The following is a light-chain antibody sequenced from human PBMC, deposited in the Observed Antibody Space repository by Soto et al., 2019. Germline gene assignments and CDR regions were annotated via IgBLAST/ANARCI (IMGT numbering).Light chain of an antibody. CDR3: QQTYSTPYT. Sequence: IQMTQSPSSLSASLGDRVTITCRASQRITTYLNWYQQKPGNAPKLLITTSGTLQRGVPSRFSGSGSGTDFTLTITSLQREDFALYFCQQTYSTPYTFGQGTKLEIK. J-gene: IGKJ2*01. CDR1: QRITTY. V-gene: IGKV1-39*01. CDR2: TSG.